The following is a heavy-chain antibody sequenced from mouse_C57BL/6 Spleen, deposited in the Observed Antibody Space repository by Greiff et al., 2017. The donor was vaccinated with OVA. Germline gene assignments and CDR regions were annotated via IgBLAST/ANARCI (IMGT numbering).Heavy chain of an antibody. V-gene: IGHV6-3*01. Sequence: EVQLQESGGGLVQPGGSMKLSCVASGFTFSNYWMNWVRQSPEKGLEWVAQIRLKSDNSATHYAESVKGRFTIARNDSNSRVYLQMNNLRAEDTGIYYCTYSNYLFFDYWGQGTTLTVSS. D-gene: IGHD2-5*01. CDR1: GFTFSNYW. J-gene: IGHJ2*01. CDR3: TYSNYLFFDY. CDR2: IRLKSDNSAT.